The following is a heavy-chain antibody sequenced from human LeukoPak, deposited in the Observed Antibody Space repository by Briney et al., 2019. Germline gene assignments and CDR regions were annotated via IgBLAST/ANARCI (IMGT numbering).Heavy chain of an antibody. CDR3: ARGRSYGPVDY. D-gene: IGHD5-18*01. CDR2: IWYDGSNK. J-gene: IGHJ4*02. V-gene: IGHV3-33*01. Sequence: VRQAPGKGLEWVAVIWYDGSNKYYADSVKGRFTISRDNSKNTLYLQMNSLRAEDTAVYYCARGRSYGPVDYWGQGTLVTVSS.